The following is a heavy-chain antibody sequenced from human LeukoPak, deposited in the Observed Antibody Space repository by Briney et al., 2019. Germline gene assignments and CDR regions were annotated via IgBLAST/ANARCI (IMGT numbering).Heavy chain of an antibody. J-gene: IGHJ4*02. CDR3: AREYGKYYFDY. CDR1: GFTVSSNY. Sequence: PGGSLRLSCAASGFTVSSNYMSWVRQAPGKGLEWVSVIYRGGSTYYADSVKGRFTISRDNSKNTLYLQMNSLRAEDTAVYYCAREYGKYYFDYWGQGTLVTVSS. V-gene: IGHV3-66*01. CDR2: IYRGGST. D-gene: IGHD1-14*01.